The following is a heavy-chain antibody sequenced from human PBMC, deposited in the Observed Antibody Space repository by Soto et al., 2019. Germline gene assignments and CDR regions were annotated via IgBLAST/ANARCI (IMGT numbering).Heavy chain of an antibody. J-gene: IGHJ6*02. Sequence: QVQLVESGGGVVQPGRSLRLSCAASGFTFSSYAMHWVRQAPGKGLEWVAVISYDGSNKYYADSVKGRFTISRDNSKNTLYLQMNSLRAEEKAVYYCARDNVVVTARPAYFYGMDGWGQGTTVTVSS. CDR1: GFTFSSYA. V-gene: IGHV3-30-3*01. CDR2: ISYDGSNK. CDR3: ARDNVVVTARPAYFYGMDG. D-gene: IGHD2-21*02.